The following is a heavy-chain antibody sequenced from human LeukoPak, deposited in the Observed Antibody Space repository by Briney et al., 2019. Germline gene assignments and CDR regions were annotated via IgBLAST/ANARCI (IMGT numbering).Heavy chain of an antibody. CDR1: GYTFTGYY. D-gene: IGHD3-10*01. V-gene: IGHV1-46*01. CDR2: INPSGGST. Sequence: ASVKVSCKASGYTFTGYYMHWVRQAPGQGLEWMGIINPSGGSTSYAQKFQGRVTMTRDMSTSTVYMELSSLRSEDTAVYYCAREWSDGSGSYSYSYWGQGTLVTVSS. J-gene: IGHJ4*02. CDR3: AREWSDGSGSYSYSY.